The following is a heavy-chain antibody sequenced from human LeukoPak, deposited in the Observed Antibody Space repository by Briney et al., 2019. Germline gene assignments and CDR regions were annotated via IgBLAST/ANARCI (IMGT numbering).Heavy chain of an antibody. D-gene: IGHD1-14*01. CDR2: ISGSGGST. CDR1: GFTFSRNG. J-gene: IGHJ6*03. Sequence: GGSLRLSCAASGFTFSRNGMTWVRQAPGKGLEWVSAISGSGGSTYYADSVKGRFTISRDNAKNSLYLQMNGLRAEDTAVYYCARVAAGHYYYYYMDVWGKGTTVTVSS. CDR3: ARVAAGHYYYYYMDV. V-gene: IGHV3-23*01.